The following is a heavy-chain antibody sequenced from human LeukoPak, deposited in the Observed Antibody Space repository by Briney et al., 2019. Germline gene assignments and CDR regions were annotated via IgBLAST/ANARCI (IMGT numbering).Heavy chain of an antibody. CDR3: ARDGGGSYYAFDI. V-gene: IGHV4-59*01. Sequence: SETLSLTCTVSGGSISSYYWTWIRQPPGKGLEWIGYIYYSGSTNYNPSLKSRVTISVDTSKNQFSLKLSSVTAADTAVYYCARDGGGSYYAFDIWGQGTMVTVSS. CDR2: IYYSGST. D-gene: IGHD1-26*01. CDR1: GGSISSYY. J-gene: IGHJ3*02.